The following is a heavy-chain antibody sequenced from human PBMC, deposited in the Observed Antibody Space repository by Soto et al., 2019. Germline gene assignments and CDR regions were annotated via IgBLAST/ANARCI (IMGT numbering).Heavy chain of an antibody. D-gene: IGHD1-1*01. CDR3: VRDGTKTLRDWFDP. V-gene: IGHV4-4*07. CDR1: GASISCFY. J-gene: IGHJ5*02. CDR2: IYATGTT. Sequence: PSDTLSLTCTVSGASISCFYWSWIRKSAGKGLEWIGRIYATGTTDYNPSLKSRVMMSVDTSKKQFSLKLRSVTAADTAVYYCVRDGTKTLRDWFDPWGQGISVTVSS.